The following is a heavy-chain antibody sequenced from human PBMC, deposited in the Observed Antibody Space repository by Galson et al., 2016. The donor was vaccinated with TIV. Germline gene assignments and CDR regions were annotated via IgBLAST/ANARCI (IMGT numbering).Heavy chain of an antibody. CDR1: GFTFRSYS. J-gene: IGHJ6*02. CDR2: ITSTVDNR. V-gene: IGHV3-21*01. Sequence: SLRLSCAASGFTFRSYSMNWVRQAPGKGLEWVSAITSTVDNRYYADSLKGRFTISRDNAKNSLFLQMNSLRAEDTAVYYCARAGSGWYELDVWGQGTTVTVSS. D-gene: IGHD6-19*01. CDR3: ARAGSGWYELDV.